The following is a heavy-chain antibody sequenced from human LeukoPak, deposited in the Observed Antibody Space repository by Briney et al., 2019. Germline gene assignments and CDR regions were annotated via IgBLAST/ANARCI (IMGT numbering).Heavy chain of an antibody. Sequence: GASVKVSCKASGYTFTGYYMHWVRQAPGQGLEWMGWINPNSGGTNYAQKSQGRVTMTRDTSISTAYMELSRLRSDDTAVYYCARNTNSNYRWFDPWGQGTLVTVSS. CDR1: GYTFTGYY. D-gene: IGHD4-11*01. V-gene: IGHV1-2*02. CDR2: INPNSGGT. CDR3: ARNTNSNYRWFDP. J-gene: IGHJ5*02.